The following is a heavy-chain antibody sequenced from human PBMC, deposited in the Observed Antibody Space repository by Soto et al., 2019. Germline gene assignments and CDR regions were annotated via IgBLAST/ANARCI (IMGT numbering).Heavy chain of an antibody. J-gene: IGHJ4*01. CDR1: GFSFSDYG. V-gene: IGHV3-23*01. CDR2: IHGNGGSP. CDR3: AKRWLKTYGYIDY. D-gene: IGHD2-8*01. Sequence: PGGSLRLSCAASGFSFSDYGMSWVRQAPGKGLEWVSAIHGNGGSPYYTDSVKGRVIISRDNSKNTLHLQLNSLRAEDTAIYYCAKRWLKTYGYIDYWGQGAMVTVSS.